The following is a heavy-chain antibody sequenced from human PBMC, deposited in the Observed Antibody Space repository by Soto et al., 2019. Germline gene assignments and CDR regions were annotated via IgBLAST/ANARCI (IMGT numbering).Heavy chain of an antibody. CDR1: GYTFTSYA. V-gene: IGHV1-3*05. D-gene: IGHD5-12*01. J-gene: IGHJ4*02. CDR3: ARDLGGYNFDY. CDR2: INAGNGNT. Sequence: QVQLVQSGAEEKKPGASVKVSCKASGYTFTSYAMHWVRQAPGQRLEWMGWINAGNGNTKYSQKFQGRVTITRDTSASTAYMELSSVRSEDTAVYYCARDLGGYNFDYWGQGTLVTVSS.